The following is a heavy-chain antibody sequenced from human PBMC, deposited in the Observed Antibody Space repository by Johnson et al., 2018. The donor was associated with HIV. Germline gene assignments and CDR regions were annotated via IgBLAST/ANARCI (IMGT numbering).Heavy chain of an antibody. V-gene: IGHV3-30-3*01. Sequence: QVQLVESGGGVVQPGRSLRLSCAASGFTFSSYAMHWVRQAPGKGLEWVAVISYDGSNKYYADSVKGRFTISRDNSKNTLYLQMNSLRAEDTAVYYCAREHSRVIYNDAFDIWGQGTMVTVSS. CDR1: GFTFSSYA. J-gene: IGHJ3*02. CDR2: ISYDGSNK. CDR3: AREHSRVIYNDAFDI. D-gene: IGHD3-16*02.